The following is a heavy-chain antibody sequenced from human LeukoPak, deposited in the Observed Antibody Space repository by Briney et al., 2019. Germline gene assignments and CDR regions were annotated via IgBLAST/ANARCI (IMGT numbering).Heavy chain of an antibody. D-gene: IGHD2-2*01. CDR3: ARAACSSSTCYLRRSWFAP. CDR2: ISTSSRYI. J-gene: IGHJ5*02. CDR1: GFTLSNYG. Sequence: GGSLRLSCAAPGFTLSNYGMNWVRQAPGKGLEWVSSISTSSRYIYYKDSVRGRFTISRDDAKNSLYLEMNSLRAEDTAVYYCARAACSSSTCYLRRSWFAPWGQGTLVTVSS. V-gene: IGHV3-21*01.